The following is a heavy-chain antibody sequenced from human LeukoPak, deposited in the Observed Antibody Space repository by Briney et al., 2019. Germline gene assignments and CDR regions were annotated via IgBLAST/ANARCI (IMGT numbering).Heavy chain of an antibody. CDR2: IRYDGTNK. Sequence: QPGGSLRLSCEASGITFSTYGMHWVRQAPGKGLEWVAFIRYDGTNKYYADSVKGRFTISRDNSKTTLYLQMNSLRAEDTAVYYCAKDPHSPDIVVVPAYFDYWGQGTLVTVSS. CDR3: AKDPHSPDIVVVPAYFDY. J-gene: IGHJ4*02. CDR1: GITFSTYG. D-gene: IGHD2-2*01. V-gene: IGHV3-30*02.